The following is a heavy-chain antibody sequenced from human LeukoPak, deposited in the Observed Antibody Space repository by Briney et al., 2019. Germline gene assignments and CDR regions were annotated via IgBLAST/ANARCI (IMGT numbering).Heavy chain of an antibody. CDR1: GGTFSSYA. J-gene: IGHJ6*03. CDR2: IIPIFGTA. Sequence: SVKVSCKASGGTFSSYAISWVRQAPGQGLEWMGGIIPIFGTANYAQKFQGRVTITADKSTSTAYMELSSLRSEDTAVYYCARGRAFITGTPPTYYYYMDVWGKGTTVTVSS. CDR3: ARGRAFITGTPPTYYYYMDV. D-gene: IGHD1-20*01. V-gene: IGHV1-69*06.